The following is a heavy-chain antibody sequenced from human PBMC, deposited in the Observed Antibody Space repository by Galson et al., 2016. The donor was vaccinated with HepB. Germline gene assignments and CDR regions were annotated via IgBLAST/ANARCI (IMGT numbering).Heavy chain of an antibody. V-gene: IGHV3-7*03. Sequence: SLRLSCAVSGFTLSTYGMSWVRQAPRKGLEWVANIKQDGSEKYYVDSVKGRFTISRDNAKNSLYLQMHSLRPEDTAVYYCSSAAYHYGSNGYYFAYWGQGTLVTVSS. CDR3: SSAAYHYGSNGYYFAY. D-gene: IGHD3-22*01. CDR1: GFTLSTYG. J-gene: IGHJ4*02. CDR2: IKQDGSEK.